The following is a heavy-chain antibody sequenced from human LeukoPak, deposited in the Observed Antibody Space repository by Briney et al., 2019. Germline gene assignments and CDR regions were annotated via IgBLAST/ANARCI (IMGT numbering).Heavy chain of an antibody. Sequence: GGSLRLSCAASGFTFSTYTMNWVRQPPGKGLEWVSNIATSSSTIYYADSVKGRFTISRDNAKNSLYLQMNSLRADDTAVYYCARFAAGGSYYYYMDVWGKGTTVTVCS. D-gene: IGHD6-25*01. V-gene: IGHV3-48*01. CDR2: IATSSSTI. CDR3: ARFAAGGSYYYYMDV. CDR1: GFTFSTYT. J-gene: IGHJ6*03.